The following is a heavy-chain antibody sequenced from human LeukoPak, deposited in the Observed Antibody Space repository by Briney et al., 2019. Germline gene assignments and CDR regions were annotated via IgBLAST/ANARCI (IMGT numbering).Heavy chain of an antibody. J-gene: IGHJ3*02. CDR2: ISSSGSAI. D-gene: IGHD3-22*01. CDR3: AIDHDYYVSSGPDAFDI. V-gene: IGHV3-11*04. CDR1: GFTFSDYY. Sequence: PGGSLRLSCAASGFTFSDYYMSWVRQAPGKGVEWGSYISSSGSAIYYADSVKGRFTISRDSAKNRLYLQMNSLRAEDTAGYNVAIDHDYYVSSGPDAFDIWGQGTMVTVSS.